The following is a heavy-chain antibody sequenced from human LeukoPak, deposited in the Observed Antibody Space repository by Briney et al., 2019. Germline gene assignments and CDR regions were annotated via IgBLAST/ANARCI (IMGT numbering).Heavy chain of an antibody. CDR2: IWYDGSNK. D-gene: IGHD4-17*01. Sequence: GRSLRLSCAASGFTFSSYGMHWVRQAPGKGLEWVAVIWYDGSNKYYADSVKGRFTISRDNSKNTLYLQTNSLRAEDTAVYYCARDHYGDDRFDYWGQGTLVTVSS. J-gene: IGHJ4*02. CDR1: GFTFSSYG. V-gene: IGHV3-33*01. CDR3: ARDHYGDDRFDY.